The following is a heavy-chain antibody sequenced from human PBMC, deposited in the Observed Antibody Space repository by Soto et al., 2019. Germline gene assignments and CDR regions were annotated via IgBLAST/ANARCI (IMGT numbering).Heavy chain of an antibody. D-gene: IGHD6-19*01. J-gene: IGHJ4*02. CDR1: GVSIRSGGYY. Sequence: KTSETLSLTCTGSGVSIRSGGYYWSWIRQHPGKGLEWIGYIYYNGSPYYNPSLKSRVTISVDPSKNRFSLDLNSVTAADTAVYYCARQNPYSSGSYYFDFWGQGALVTVSS. V-gene: IGHV4-31*03. CDR2: IYYNGSP. CDR3: ARQNPYSSGSYYFDF.